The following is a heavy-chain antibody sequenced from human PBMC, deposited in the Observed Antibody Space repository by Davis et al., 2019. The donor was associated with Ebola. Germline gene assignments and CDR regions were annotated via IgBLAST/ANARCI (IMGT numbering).Heavy chain of an antibody. Sequence: GESLKISCAASGFTFSSYGMHWVRQAPGKGLVWVSRINSDGSSTSYADSVKGRFTISRDNAKNTLYLQMNSLRAEDTAVYYCANYGDYDEGGYYYYYYGMDVWGKGTTVTVSS. CDR2: INSDGSST. V-gene: IGHV3-74*01. J-gene: IGHJ6*04. CDR1: GFTFSSYG. CDR3: ANYGDYDEGGYYYYYYGMDV. D-gene: IGHD4-17*01.